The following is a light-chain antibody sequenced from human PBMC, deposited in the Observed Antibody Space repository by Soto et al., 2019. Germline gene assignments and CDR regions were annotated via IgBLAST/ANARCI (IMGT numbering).Light chain of an antibody. CDR1: QSVTNNQ. J-gene: IGKJ5*01. CDR3: QQYNSWPIT. V-gene: IGKV3-20*01. Sequence: EIVLTQSPGTLSLSPGERATLSCRASQSVTNNQFAWFRQKPGQAPRLLIWGVSNRATGIPDRFTGSGSGTEFTLTISGLQSEDFAVYYCQQYNSWPITFGQGTRLEIK. CDR2: GVS.